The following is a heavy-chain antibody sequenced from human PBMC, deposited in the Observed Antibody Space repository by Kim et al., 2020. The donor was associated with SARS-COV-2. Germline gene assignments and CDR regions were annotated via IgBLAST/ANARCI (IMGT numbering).Heavy chain of an antibody. D-gene: IGHD2-8*01. Sequence: GGSLRLSCAASGFTFSSYGMSWVRQAPGKGLAWVSGITVSGGSTYYADSAKGRFTISRDNSKNTLYLQMNSLRAEDTAVYYCARGNNGLDYWGQGTLVT. CDR3: ARGNNGLDY. CDR2: ITVSGGST. CDR1: GFTFSSYG. V-gene: IGHV3-23*01. J-gene: IGHJ4*02.